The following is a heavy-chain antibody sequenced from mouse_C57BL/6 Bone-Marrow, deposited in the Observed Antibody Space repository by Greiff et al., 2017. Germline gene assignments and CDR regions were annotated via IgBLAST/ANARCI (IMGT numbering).Heavy chain of an antibody. CDR1: GFNIKDDY. V-gene: IGHV14-4*01. CDR3: TTYATTVAYYFDY. J-gene: IGHJ2*01. D-gene: IGHD1-1*01. Sequence: EVQLQQSGAELVRPGASVKLSCTASGFNIKDDYMHWVKQRPEQGLEWIGWIDPENGDTEYASKFQGKATITADTSSNTAYLQLSSLTSEDTAVYYCTTYATTVAYYFDYWGQGTTLTGSS. CDR2: IDPENGDT.